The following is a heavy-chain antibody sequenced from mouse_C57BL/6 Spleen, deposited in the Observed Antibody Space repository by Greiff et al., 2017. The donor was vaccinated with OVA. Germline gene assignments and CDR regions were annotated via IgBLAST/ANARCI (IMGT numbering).Heavy chain of an antibody. CDR1: GFTFSDYY. CDR2: INYDGSST. J-gene: IGHJ2*01. Sequence: DVKLVESEGGLVQPGSSMKLSCTASGFTFSDYYMAWVRQVPEKGLEWVANINYDGSSTYYLDSLKSRFIISRDNAKNILYLQMSSLKSEDTATYYCARDSNYVLDYWGQGTTRTVSS. V-gene: IGHV5-16*01. D-gene: IGHD2-5*01. CDR3: ARDSNYVLDY.